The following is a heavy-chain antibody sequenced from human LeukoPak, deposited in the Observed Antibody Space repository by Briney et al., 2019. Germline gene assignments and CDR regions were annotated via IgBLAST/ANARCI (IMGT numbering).Heavy chain of an antibody. Sequence: ASVKVSCKASGGTFSSYAISWVRQAPGQGLEWMGGIIPIFGTANYAQKFQGRVTITTDESTSTAYMELSSLRSEDTAVYYCAGSVVDTIGHYFDYWGQGTLVTVSS. V-gene: IGHV1-69*05. CDR3: AGSVVDTIGHYFDY. CDR2: IIPIFGTA. CDR1: GGTFSSYA. D-gene: IGHD3-3*01. J-gene: IGHJ4*02.